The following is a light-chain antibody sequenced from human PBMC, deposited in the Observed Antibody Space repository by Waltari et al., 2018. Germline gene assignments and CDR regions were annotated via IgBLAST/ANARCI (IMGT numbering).Light chain of an antibody. CDR2: EVS. CDR1: DSYLGAYDF. V-gene: IGLV2-14*01. J-gene: IGLJ1*01. Sequence: QSALTQPASVSGSPGQSLPIPCPGTDSYLGAYDFVSWYQQHPGKAPHLIIYEVSNRPSGISNRFSASKSGNTASLTISGLQAEDEADYYCSSYTTSSAPGVFGTGTRVTVL. CDR3: SSYTTSSAPGV.